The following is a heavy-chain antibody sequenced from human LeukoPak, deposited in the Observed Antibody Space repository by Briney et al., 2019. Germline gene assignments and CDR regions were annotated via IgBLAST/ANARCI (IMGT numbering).Heavy chain of an antibody. D-gene: IGHD1-26*01. Sequence: GGSLRLSYAASGFTFTSYSMNWVRQAPGKGLEWVSTISGGGGSTYYADSVKGRFTISRDNSKNTLYLQVNSLRAEDTAVYYCAKGGKWDVTPFDYWGQGTLVTVSS. CDR2: ISGGGGST. J-gene: IGHJ4*02. V-gene: IGHV3-23*01. CDR3: AKGGKWDVTPFDY. CDR1: GFTFTSYS.